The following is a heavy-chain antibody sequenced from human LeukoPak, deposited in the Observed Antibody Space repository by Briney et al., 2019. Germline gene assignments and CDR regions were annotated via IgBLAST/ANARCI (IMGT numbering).Heavy chain of an antibody. D-gene: IGHD2-21*01. V-gene: IGHV1-18*04. CDR2: VRPYNGNP. CDR3: ARDPSSGDWGYYYYYMDV. CDR1: GYTFTGYY. J-gene: IGHJ6*03. Sequence: ASVKVSCKASGYTFTGYYMHWVRQAPGQGLEWMGWVRPYNGNPSYAQKVQGRVTMTTDTSTNTAYMELRSLRSDDTAVYYCARDPSSGDWGYYYYYMDVWGKGTTVTVSS.